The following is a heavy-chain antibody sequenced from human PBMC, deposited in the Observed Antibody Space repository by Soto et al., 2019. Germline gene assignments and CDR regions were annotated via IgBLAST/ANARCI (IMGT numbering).Heavy chain of an antibody. Sequence: QVQLVQSGAEVKKPGSSVKVSCKASGGTFSSYTISWVRQAPGQGLEWMGRIIPILGIANYAQKFQGRVTITADKSTSTAYMELSSLSSEDTAVYYCARTTTVSTGSWDYWGQGTLVTVSS. CDR2: IIPILGIA. CDR3: ARTTTVSTGSWDY. CDR1: GGTFSSYT. J-gene: IGHJ4*02. D-gene: IGHD4-17*01. V-gene: IGHV1-69*02.